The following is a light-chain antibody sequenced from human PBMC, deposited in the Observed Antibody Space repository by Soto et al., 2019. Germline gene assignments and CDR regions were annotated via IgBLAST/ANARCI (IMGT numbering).Light chain of an antibody. V-gene: IGLV2-14*01. Sequence: QSVLTQPASVSGSPGQSIAISCTGTSSDVGGYNYVSWYQRHPGEAPKLLIYEVSNRPSGVSDRFSGSKSGNTASLTISGLQAEDEADYYCSLYTSENAYVFGTGTKV. CDR2: EVS. CDR3: SLYTSENAYV. J-gene: IGLJ1*01. CDR1: SSDVGGYNY.